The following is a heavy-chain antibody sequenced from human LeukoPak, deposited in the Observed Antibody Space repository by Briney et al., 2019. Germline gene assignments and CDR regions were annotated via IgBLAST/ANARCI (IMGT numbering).Heavy chain of an antibody. V-gene: IGHV1-69*06. CDR1: GGTFSSYA. CDR2: IIPIFGTA. Sequence: SVKVSCKASGGTFSSYAISWVRQAPGQGLEWMGGIIPIFGTANYAQKFQGRVTITADKSTSTAYMELSRLRSDDTAVYYCARDLRTPYSSSSGGFRSWGQGTLVTVSS. CDR3: ARDLRTPYSSSSGGFRS. D-gene: IGHD6-6*01. J-gene: IGHJ5*02.